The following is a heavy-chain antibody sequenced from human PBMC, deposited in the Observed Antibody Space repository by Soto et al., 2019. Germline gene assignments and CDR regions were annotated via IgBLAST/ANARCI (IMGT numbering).Heavy chain of an antibody. CDR2: VSDSGAKT. J-gene: IGHJ4*02. D-gene: IGHD3-10*01. CDR3: TKDFQCGGSGTGYFDN. V-gene: IGHV3-23*01. Sequence: EVQLLESGGELVQPVGSLRLSCVASGFTFRTNPMSWVRQAPGKGLEWVSGVSDSGAKTYYADSVKGRFTVSRDNSKTTLYVEMKSLRAEDTAVYYCTKDFQCGGSGTGYFDNWGQGTLVTVSS. CDR1: GFTFRTNP.